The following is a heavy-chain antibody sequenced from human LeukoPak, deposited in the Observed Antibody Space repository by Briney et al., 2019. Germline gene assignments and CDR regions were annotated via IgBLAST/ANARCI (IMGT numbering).Heavy chain of an antibody. CDR2: ITSSSSYI. CDR1: GFTFSSYS. J-gene: IGHJ4*02. V-gene: IGHV3-21*04. Sequence: PGGSLRLSCAASGFTFSSYSMNWVRQAPGKGLEWVSSITSSSSYIYYADSVKGRFTISRDNAKNSLYLQMNSLRAEDTAVYYCAETNEAVGATYYWGQGTLVTVSS. D-gene: IGHD1-26*01. CDR3: AETNEAVGATYY.